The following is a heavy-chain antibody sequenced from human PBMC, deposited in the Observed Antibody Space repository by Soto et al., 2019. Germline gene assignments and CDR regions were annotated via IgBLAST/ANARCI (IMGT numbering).Heavy chain of an antibody. V-gene: IGHV5-10-1*01. Sequence: PGESLKISCKGSGYSFTSYWITWARQMPGKGLEWMGRIDPSDSYTNYSPSFQGHVTISADKSISTAYLQWSSLKASDTAMYYCARLAMASRRGYYGMDVWGQGTTVTVS. CDR1: GYSFTSYW. CDR2: IDPSDSYT. J-gene: IGHJ6*02. CDR3: ARLAMASRRGYYGMDV. D-gene: IGHD3-16*01.